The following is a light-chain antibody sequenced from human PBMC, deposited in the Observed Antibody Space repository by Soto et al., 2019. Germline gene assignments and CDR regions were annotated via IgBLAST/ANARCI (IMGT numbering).Light chain of an antibody. V-gene: IGKV1-5*03. CDR1: QSITIW. J-gene: IGKJ2*01. CDR3: QQYDRYPVT. CDR2: KAS. Sequence: DIQMTQSPSTLSASVGGRVTITCRASQSITIWLAWYQQKPGKAPKLLIQKASYLESGVPSRFSGSGSGTDFTLTINRLQPDDLGTYYCQQYDRYPVTFGQGTKLEIK.